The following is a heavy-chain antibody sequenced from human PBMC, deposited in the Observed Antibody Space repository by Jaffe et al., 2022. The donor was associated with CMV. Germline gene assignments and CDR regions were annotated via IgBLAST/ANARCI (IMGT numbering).Heavy chain of an antibody. J-gene: IGHJ4*02. Sequence: QLQLQESGPGLVKPSETLSLTCTVSGGSISSSSYYWGWIRQPPGKGLEWIGSIYYSGSTYYNPSLKSRVTISVDTSKNQFSLKLSSVTAADTAVYYCARHRSPSMTTVKRRPYYFDYWGQGTLVTVSS. CDR1: GGSISSSSYY. CDR3: ARHRSPSMTTVKRRPYYFDY. CDR2: IYYSGST. V-gene: IGHV4-39*01. D-gene: IGHD4-17*01.